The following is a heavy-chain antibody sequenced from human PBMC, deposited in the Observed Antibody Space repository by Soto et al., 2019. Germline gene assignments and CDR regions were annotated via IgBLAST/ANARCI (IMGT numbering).Heavy chain of an antibody. CDR1: GFTFSSYG. CDR2: IWYDGSNK. V-gene: IGHV3-33*01. Sequence: QVQLVESGGGVVQPGRSLRLSCAASGFTFSSYGMHWVRQAPGKGLEWVAVIWYDGSNKYYADSVKGRFTISRANSKNTLYLQMNSLRAEDTAVYYCARSSSAYYYYYGMDVWGQGTTVTVSS. J-gene: IGHJ6*02. CDR3: ARSSSAYYYYYGMDV. D-gene: IGHD6-6*01.